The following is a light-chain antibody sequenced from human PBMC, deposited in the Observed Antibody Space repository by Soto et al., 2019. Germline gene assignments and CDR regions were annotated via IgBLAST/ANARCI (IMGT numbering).Light chain of an antibody. CDR1: ESVINY. CDR3: QQSYSTPPWT. V-gene: IGKV3-11*01. CDR2: DTS. J-gene: IGKJ1*01. Sequence: EIVLTQSPATLSLSPGERATLSLMASESVINYLAWYQQKPGQAPRLLIYDTSNRATGIPARFSGSGSGTDFTLTISSLQPEDFATYYCQQSYSTPPWTFGQGTKVDIK.